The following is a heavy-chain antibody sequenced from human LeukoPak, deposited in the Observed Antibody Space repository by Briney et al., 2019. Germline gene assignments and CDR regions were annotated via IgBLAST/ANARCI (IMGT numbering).Heavy chain of an antibody. V-gene: IGHV3-7*01. J-gene: IGHJ4*02. CDR1: GFTFDDYG. CDR3: ARGSESGGFPFDY. CDR2: IKQDGSEK. Sequence: GGSLRLSCAASGFTFDDYGMSWVRQAPGKGLEWVANIKQDGSEKYYVDSVKGRFTISRDNAKNSLYLQMNSLRAEDTAVYYCARGSESGGFPFDYWGQGTLVTVSS. D-gene: IGHD1-26*01.